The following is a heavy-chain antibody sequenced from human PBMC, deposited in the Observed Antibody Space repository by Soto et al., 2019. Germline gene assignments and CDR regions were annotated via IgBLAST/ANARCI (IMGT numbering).Heavy chain of an antibody. CDR2: IKSLSDGETT. D-gene: IGHD6-19*01. Sequence: LLVESGGGFVQPGGSLRLSCVASGFTFSHAWMDWLRQAPGKGLEGVGRIKSLSDGETTHSAASVAGRFTISRDDSKNTLFLHVNSLKTEDTGGYYWTRRIAVAGTYYFDYWGQGTLVNVSS. J-gene: IGHJ4*02. CDR1: GFTFSHAW. CDR3: TRRIAVAGTYYFDY. V-gene: IGHV3-15*07.